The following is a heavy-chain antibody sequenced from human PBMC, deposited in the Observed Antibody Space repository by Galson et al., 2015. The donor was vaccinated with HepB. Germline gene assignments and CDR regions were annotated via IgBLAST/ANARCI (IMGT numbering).Heavy chain of an antibody. D-gene: IGHD6-13*01. Sequence: ETLSLTCAVYGGSFSGYYWSWIRQPPGKGLEWIGEINHSGSTNYNPSLKSRVTISVDTSKNQFSLKLSSVTAADTAVYYCARHEVAAGSFAFDIWGQGTMVTVSS. CDR3: ARHEVAAGSFAFDI. V-gene: IGHV4-34*01. CDR2: INHSGST. J-gene: IGHJ3*02. CDR1: GGSFSGYY.